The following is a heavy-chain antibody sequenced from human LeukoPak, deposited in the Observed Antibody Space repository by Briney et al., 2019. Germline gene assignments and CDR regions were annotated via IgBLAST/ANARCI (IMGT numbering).Heavy chain of an antibody. CDR1: GGSISLSYYY. CDR2: AYYRGTT. J-gene: IGHJ4*02. V-gene: IGHV4-39*07. D-gene: IGHD1-26*01. CDR3: ARDISGVSYSGSYGY. Sequence: SETLSLTCSVSGGSISLSYYYWGWLRQPPGKALVWIGSAYYRGTTSYNPSLKIRVTISVDMSKNHFSLRLSSVTAADTAMYYCARDISGVSYSGSYGYWGQGTLVTVSS.